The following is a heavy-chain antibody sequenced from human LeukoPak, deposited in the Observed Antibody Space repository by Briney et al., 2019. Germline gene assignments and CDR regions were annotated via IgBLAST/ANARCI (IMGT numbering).Heavy chain of an antibody. V-gene: IGHV4-34*01. Sequence: SETLSLTCAVYGGSFSGYYWSWIRQPPGKGLEWIGEINHRRSTNYNPSLKSRVTMSVDTSKNQFSLKLSSVTAADTAVYYCAREGTAMANDYWGQGTLVTVSS. J-gene: IGHJ4*02. CDR2: INHRRST. CDR3: AREGTAMANDY. D-gene: IGHD5-18*01. CDR1: GGSFSGYY.